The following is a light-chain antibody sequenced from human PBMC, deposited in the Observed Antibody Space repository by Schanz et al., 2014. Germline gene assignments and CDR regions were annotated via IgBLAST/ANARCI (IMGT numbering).Light chain of an antibody. Sequence: DIQMTQFPSSLSASVGDRVTITCRASQSISSWLAWYQLKPGKAPKLLISKASSLEGGVPSRFSGSGSGAEFTLTISSLQPDDSATYYCQRYNSYPCTFGQGTKLEIK. V-gene: IGKV1-5*03. CDR3: QRYNSYPCT. CDR2: KAS. CDR1: QSISSW. J-gene: IGKJ2*02.